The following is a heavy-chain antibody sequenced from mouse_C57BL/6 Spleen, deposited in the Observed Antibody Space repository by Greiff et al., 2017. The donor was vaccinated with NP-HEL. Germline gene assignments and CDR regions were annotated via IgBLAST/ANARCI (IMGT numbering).Heavy chain of an antibody. V-gene: IGHV1-22*01. CDR2: INPNNGGT. D-gene: IGHD1-1*01. CDR1: GYTFTDYN. Sequence: EVKLQQSGPELVKPGASVKMSCKASGYTFTDYNMHWVKQSPGKSLEWIGYINPNNGGTSYNQKFKGKATLTVNKSSSTAYMELRSLTSEDSAVYYCARPTYGRDYFDYWGQGTTLTVSS. CDR3: ARPTYGRDYFDY. J-gene: IGHJ2*01.